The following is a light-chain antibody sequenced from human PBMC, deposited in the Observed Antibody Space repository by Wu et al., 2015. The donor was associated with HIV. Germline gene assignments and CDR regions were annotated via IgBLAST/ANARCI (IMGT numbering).Light chain of an antibody. V-gene: IGKV1-8*01. Sequence: AIRITQSPSSLSASTGDRVTITCRTSQGISSYLAWYQQKPGNAPKLLIYAASTLQSGVPSRFSGSGSGTDFTLTISSLQSEDFATYYCQRYYDYPLMFGQGTEVEIK. J-gene: IGKJ1*01. CDR2: AAS. CDR1: QGISSY. CDR3: QRYYDYPLM.